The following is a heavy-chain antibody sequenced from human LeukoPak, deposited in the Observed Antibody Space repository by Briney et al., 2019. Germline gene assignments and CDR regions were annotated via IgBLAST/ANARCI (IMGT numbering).Heavy chain of an antibody. D-gene: IGHD4-17*01. V-gene: IGHV4-4*02. CDR2: IYHSGST. CDR1: GGSISSSNW. J-gene: IGHJ3*02. Sequence: PSGTLSLTCAVSGGSISSSNWWSWVRQPPGKGLEWIGEIYHSGSTNYNPSLKSRVTISIDTSKNQFSLKLSSVTAADTAVYYCARMGIQDYGDYVGAFDIWGQGTMVTVSS. CDR3: ARMGIQDYGDYVGAFDI.